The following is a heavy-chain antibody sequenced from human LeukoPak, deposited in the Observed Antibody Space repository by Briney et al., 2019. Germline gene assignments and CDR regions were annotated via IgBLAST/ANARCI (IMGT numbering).Heavy chain of an antibody. J-gene: IGHJ4*02. D-gene: IGHD4-17*01. Sequence: PGGSLRLSRAASGFTHRSYAMRWVRQAPGKGLEWVSGISGSGGSKYYADAVKGRFTIPRDNSKNTLYLPMNSLRGEDTAVYYCAKDLRLTTVTTFDYWGQGTLVTVSS. CDR3: AKDLRLTTVTTFDY. CDR2: ISGSGGSK. CDR1: GFTHRSYA. V-gene: IGHV3-23*01.